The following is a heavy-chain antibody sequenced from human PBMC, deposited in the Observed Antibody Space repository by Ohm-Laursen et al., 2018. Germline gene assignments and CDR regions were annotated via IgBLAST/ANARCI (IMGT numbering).Heavy chain of an antibody. Sequence: ASVKVSCKASGYTFTSYGISWVRQAPGQDLEWMGWISAYNGNTNYAQKFQGRVILTRDTSTSTVYMELRSLRSDDTAVYYCARDAIYGDDDFDYWGQGTLVTVSS. CDR2: ISAYNGNT. CDR3: ARDAIYGDDDFDY. J-gene: IGHJ4*02. V-gene: IGHV1-18*01. CDR1: GYTFTSYG. D-gene: IGHD4-17*01.